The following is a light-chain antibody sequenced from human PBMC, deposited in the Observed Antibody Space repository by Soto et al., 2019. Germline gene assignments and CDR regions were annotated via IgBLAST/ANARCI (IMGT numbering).Light chain of an antibody. J-gene: IGLJ2*01. Sequence: SSELTQPPSVSVSPGQTATITCSGDKLGDKYAFGYQQKPGQSPVLVIYQDSKRPSGIPERFSGSNSGNTATLTISGTQAMDEADYSCQAWDSSTAIFGGGTKLTVL. CDR1: KLGDKY. CDR3: QAWDSSTAI. CDR2: QDS. V-gene: IGLV3-1*01.